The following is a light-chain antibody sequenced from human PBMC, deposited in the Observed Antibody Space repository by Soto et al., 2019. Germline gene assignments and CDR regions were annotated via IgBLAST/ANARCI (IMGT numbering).Light chain of an antibody. J-gene: IGKJ1*01. CDR2: WAS. CDR1: QSVLSSSNNKNY. V-gene: IGKV4-1*01. CDR3: QQYYSTPLT. Sequence: DIVMTQSPDSLAVSLGERATINCKSSQSVLSSSNNKNYLTWYQQKPGQPPKLLIYWASTRESGVPDRFSGSGSWTDFTLTISSLQAEDVAVYYCQQYYSTPLTFGQGTKVEIK.